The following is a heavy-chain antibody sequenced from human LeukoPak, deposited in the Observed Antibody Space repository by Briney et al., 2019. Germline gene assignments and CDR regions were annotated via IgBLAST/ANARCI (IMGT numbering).Heavy chain of an antibody. CDR3: ARDFQDPYYYDSSGYKADAFDI. CDR1: GGSISSSSYY. CDR2: IYYSGST. Sequence: SETLSLTCTVSGGSISSSSYYWGWIRQPPGKGLEWIGSIYYSGSTYYNPFLKSRVTISVDTSKNQFSLKLSSVTAADTAVYYCARDFQDPYYYDSSGYKADAFDIWGQGTMVTVSS. J-gene: IGHJ3*02. V-gene: IGHV4-39*07. D-gene: IGHD3-22*01.